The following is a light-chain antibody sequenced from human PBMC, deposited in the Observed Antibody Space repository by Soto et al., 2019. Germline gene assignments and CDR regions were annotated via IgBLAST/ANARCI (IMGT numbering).Light chain of an antibody. Sequence: EIVMTQSPATLSVSPGERATLSCRASRSVSSKLAWYQQKPGQAPRLLIYGASTRATGIPARFSGSGSGTEFTLTISSLQSEDFAVYYCQHYNNWPPYTFGQGTKLEIK. CDR2: GAS. CDR1: RSVSSK. V-gene: IGKV3-15*01. J-gene: IGKJ2*01. CDR3: QHYNNWPPYT.